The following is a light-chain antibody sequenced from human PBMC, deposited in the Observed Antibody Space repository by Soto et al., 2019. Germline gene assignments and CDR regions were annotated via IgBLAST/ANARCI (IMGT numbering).Light chain of an antibody. Sequence: DIQLSQSPSSVSAFVGDSVSITCRASQNLTKWLAWYQQKPWEAPNLLIYSASILQSGVPSRFSGSGSGTYFTLTISRLQPEDVGTYFCQQTNTFPRTFGGGTKVDLK. CDR2: SAS. J-gene: IGKJ4*01. V-gene: IGKV1-12*01. CDR1: QNLTKW. CDR3: QQTNTFPRT.